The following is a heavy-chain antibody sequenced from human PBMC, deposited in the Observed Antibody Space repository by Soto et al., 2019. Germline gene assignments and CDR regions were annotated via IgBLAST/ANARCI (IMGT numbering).Heavy chain of an antibody. D-gene: IGHD6-19*01. V-gene: IGHV3-30*18. Sequence: VQLVESGGGVVQPGRSLRLSCAASGFTFSDYAMHWVRQAPGKGLEWVAVVSHDGRKTHYADSVKGRFTISRDSSKTTVSLEMTSLRAEDPAVYYCAKGARQLLVTSDFNYWGQGALVTVSS. CDR1: GFTFSDYA. CDR3: AKGARQLLVTSDFNY. CDR2: VSHDGRKT. J-gene: IGHJ4*02.